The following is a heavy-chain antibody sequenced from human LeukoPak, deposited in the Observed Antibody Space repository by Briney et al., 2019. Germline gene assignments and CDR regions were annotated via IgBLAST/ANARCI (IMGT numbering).Heavy chain of an antibody. V-gene: IGHV4-4*07. D-gene: IGHD1-26*01. CDR3: ARSPTPGGSYLLGSYYYMDV. CDR2: IYTSGST. Sequence: SETLSLTCTVSGGSISSYYWCWIRQPAGKGLKWIGRIYTSGSTNYNPSLKSRVTMSVDTSKNQFSLRLSSVTAADTAVYYCARSPTPGGSYLLGSYYYMDVWGKGTTVTVSS. CDR1: GGSISSYY. J-gene: IGHJ6*03.